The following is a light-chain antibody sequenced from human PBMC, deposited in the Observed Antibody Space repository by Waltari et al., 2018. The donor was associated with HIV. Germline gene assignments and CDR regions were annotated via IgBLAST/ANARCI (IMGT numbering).Light chain of an antibody. Sequence: EIVLTQFPATLSLSPGERATLSCRASQSVSSYLAWYQQKPGQAPRLLIYDASNRAAGIPARFSGSGSGTDFTLTISSLETEDFAVYYCQQRSNWAPTFGQGTRLDIK. V-gene: IGKV3-11*01. CDR1: QSVSSY. CDR2: DAS. CDR3: QQRSNWAPT. J-gene: IGKJ5*01.